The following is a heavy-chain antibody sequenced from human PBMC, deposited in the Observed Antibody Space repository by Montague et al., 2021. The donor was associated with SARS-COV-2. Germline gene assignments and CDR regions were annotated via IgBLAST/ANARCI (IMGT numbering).Heavy chain of an antibody. V-gene: IGHV3-30*04. J-gene: IGHJ6*02. Sequence: RRLSFAASGSPFSSYAMHWVRQAPGKGLEWVAVISYDGSNKYYADSVKGRFTISRDNSKNTLYLQMNSLRAEDTAVYYCARSGEGFMVRGVINGMDVWGQGTTVTVS. CDR3: ARSGEGFMVRGVINGMDV. CDR2: ISYDGSNK. D-gene: IGHD3-10*01. CDR1: GSPFSSYA.